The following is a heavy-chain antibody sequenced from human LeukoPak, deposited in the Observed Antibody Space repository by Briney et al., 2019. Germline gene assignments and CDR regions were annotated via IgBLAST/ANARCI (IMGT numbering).Heavy chain of an antibody. V-gene: IGHV1-69*02. Sequence: SVKVSCKASGGTFSSYTISWVGQAPGQGLEWMGRIIPILGIANYAQKFQGRVTITADKSTSTAYMELSSLRSEDTAVYYCARVVRYSSSWEDYWGQGTLVTVSS. J-gene: IGHJ4*02. CDR1: GGTFSSYT. CDR2: IIPILGIA. CDR3: ARVVRYSSSWEDY. D-gene: IGHD6-13*01.